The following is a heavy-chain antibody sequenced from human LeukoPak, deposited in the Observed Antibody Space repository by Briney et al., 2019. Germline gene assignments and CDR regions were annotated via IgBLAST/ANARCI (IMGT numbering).Heavy chain of an antibody. Sequence: ASVKVSCKASGYTFTSYGISWVRQAPGEGLEWRGWISAYNGNTNYTQKLQGRVTMTTDTSTSTAYMELRRLRSDDTAVYSCARGGAVIVGASGAFDIWGQGTMVTVSS. CDR3: ARGGAVIVGASGAFDI. D-gene: IGHD1-26*01. V-gene: IGHV1-18*04. J-gene: IGHJ3*02. CDR2: ISAYNGNT. CDR1: GYTFTSYG.